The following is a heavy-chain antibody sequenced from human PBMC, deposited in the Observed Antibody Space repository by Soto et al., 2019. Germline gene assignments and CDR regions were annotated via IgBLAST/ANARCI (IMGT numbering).Heavy chain of an antibody. Sequence: QVQLVQSGAEEKKPGASVKVSCKASGYTFTSYAMHWVRQAPGQRLEWMGGINAGNGNTKYSQKFQRRVTITRDTSASTAYMELSSLRSEDTAVYYCARSSGYYLIDDYWGQGTLVTVSS. J-gene: IGHJ4*02. V-gene: IGHV1-3*05. D-gene: IGHD3-22*01. CDR1: GYTFTSYA. CDR3: ARSSGYYLIDDY. CDR2: INAGNGNT.